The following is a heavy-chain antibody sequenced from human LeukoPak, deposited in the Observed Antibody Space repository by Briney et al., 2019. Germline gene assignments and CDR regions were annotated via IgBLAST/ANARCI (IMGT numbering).Heavy chain of an antibody. Sequence: PSETLSLTCAVYGGSFSNYYWNWIRQPPGKGLEWLGEINDNGGANYNPSLMSRVTVSVDTSKNQFSLRLTSVTATDTAVYYCARRWNYGRNYYIDVWGKGATVSVSS. V-gene: IGHV4-34*01. D-gene: IGHD1-7*01. J-gene: IGHJ6*03. CDR3: ARRWNYGRNYYIDV. CDR2: INDNGGA. CDR1: GGSFSNYY.